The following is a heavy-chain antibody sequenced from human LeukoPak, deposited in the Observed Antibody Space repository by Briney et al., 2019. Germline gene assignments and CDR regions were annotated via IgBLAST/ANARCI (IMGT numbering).Heavy chain of an antibody. CDR2: INPNSGGT. V-gene: IGHV1-2*02. Sequence: GASVKVSCKASGYTFTGYYMHWVRQAPGQGLEWMGWINPNSGGTNHAQKFQGRVTMTRDTSISTAYMELSRLRSDDTAVYYCAGDHGYCSSTSCYNAFDIWGQGTMVTVSS. D-gene: IGHD2-2*02. CDR3: AGDHGYCSSTSCYNAFDI. CDR1: GYTFTGYY. J-gene: IGHJ3*02.